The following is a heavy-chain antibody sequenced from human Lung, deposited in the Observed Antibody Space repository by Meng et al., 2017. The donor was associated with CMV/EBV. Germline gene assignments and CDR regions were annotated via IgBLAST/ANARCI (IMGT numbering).Heavy chain of an antibody. V-gene: IGHV3-48*03. CDR3: AREVLVPAAIRYYYYGMDV. CDR2: ISSSGSTI. D-gene: IGHD2-2*01. J-gene: IGHJ6*02. Sequence: GGSXRLXCAASGFTFSSYEMNWVRQAPGKGLEWVSYISSSGSTIYYADSAKGRFTISRDNAKNSLYLQMNSLRAEDTAVYYCAREVLVPAAIRYYYYGMDVXGQGXTVTVSS. CDR1: GFTFSSYE.